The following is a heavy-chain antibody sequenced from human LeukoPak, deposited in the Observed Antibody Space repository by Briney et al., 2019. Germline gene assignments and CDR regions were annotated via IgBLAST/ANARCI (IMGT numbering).Heavy chain of an antibody. CDR2: IHHSGST. V-gene: IGHV4-34*01. CDR3: ARGSLPGYYFDY. Sequence: SETLSLTCAVYGGSFSGYYWSWIRQPPGKGLEWIGEIHHSGSTNYNPSLRSRATISGDTSKNQVSLGLSSVTAADTAVYYCARGSLPGYYFDYWGQGTLVTVSS. J-gene: IGHJ4*02. D-gene: IGHD1-14*01. CDR1: GGSFSGYY.